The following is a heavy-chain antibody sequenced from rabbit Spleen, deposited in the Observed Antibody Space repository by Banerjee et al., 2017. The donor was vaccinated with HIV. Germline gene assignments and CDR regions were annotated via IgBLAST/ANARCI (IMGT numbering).Heavy chain of an antibody. CDR1: GFSFSSGYD. V-gene: IGHV1S45*01. D-gene: IGHD4-1*01. Sequence: QEQLVESGGGLVKPQGSLTLTCKASGFSFSSGYDMCWVRQAPGKGLEWIASIYAGSSDSTDYASWVNGRFTISSDNAQSTLDLKMPSLTAADTATYFCARAIVPWLGLTRLDLWGQGPSSPS. CDR2: IYAGSSDST. J-gene: IGHJ3*01. CDR3: ARAIVPWLGLTRLDL.